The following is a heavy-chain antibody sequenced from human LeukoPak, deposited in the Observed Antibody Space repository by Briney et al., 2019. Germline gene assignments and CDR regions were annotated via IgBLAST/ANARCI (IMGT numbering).Heavy chain of an antibody. D-gene: IGHD2-15*01. CDR1: GYTFTNYY. CDR2: INPGGGST. V-gene: IGHV1-46*01. CDR3: AIFAGVAPVDY. J-gene: IGHJ4*02. Sequence: ASVKVSCKASGYTFTNYYMHWVRQAPGQGLERMGIINPGGGSTTYAQNFQGRVTMTRDTPTNTVQMELSSLRSEDTAVYYCAIFAGVAPVDYWGRGTLVTVSS.